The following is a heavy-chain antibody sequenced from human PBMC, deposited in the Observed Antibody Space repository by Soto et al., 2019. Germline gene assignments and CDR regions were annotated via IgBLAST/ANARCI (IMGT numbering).Heavy chain of an antibody. V-gene: IGHV1-69*01. CDR1: GGTLNKHA. Sequence: QVQLVQSGAEVKKPGSSVKVSCKASGGTLNKHAITWVRRAPGQGLEWLGGIIPMFGIPNYPQKFQGRVTITADDSTNTSHRELHSLTSADTAVYYCARGGTSGWLKGAYDVWGQGTMFTVSS. J-gene: IGHJ3*01. CDR3: ARGGTSGWLKGAYDV. CDR2: IIPMFGIP. D-gene: IGHD6-13*01.